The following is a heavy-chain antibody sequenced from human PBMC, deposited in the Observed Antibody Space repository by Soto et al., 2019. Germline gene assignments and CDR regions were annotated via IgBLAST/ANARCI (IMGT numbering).Heavy chain of an antibody. D-gene: IGHD3-22*01. V-gene: IGHV1-69*01. CDR1: GGTFSSYA. CDR3: AREAPYSSANDAFDI. Sequence: QVQLVQSGAEVKKPGSSVKVSCKASGGTFSSYAISWVRQAPGQGLEWMGGIIPIFGTANYAQKYQGRVTITADDSTSTGYMELSSLRSEDTAVYYCAREAPYSSANDAFDIWGQGTMVTVSS. J-gene: IGHJ3*02. CDR2: IIPIFGTA.